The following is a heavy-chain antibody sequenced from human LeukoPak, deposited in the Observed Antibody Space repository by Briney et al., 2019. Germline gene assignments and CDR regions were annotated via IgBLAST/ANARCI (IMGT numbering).Heavy chain of an antibody. Sequence: PGGSLRLSCAASGFSFSSYAMSWVRQAPGKGLEWVSSVSESGDGTYYADSVMGRVIISRDNSRKTFHLQMDSLRANDTAIYCCAKGKVNHLGALDFWGQGTLVTVSS. CDR3: AKGKVNHLGALDF. V-gene: IGHV3-23*01. CDR2: VSESGDGT. J-gene: IGHJ4*02. D-gene: IGHD1-26*01. CDR1: GFSFSSYA.